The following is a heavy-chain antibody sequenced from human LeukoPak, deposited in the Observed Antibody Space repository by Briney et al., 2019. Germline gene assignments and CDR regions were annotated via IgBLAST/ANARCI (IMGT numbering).Heavy chain of an antibody. CDR3: AREYDFWSGSYNWFDP. V-gene: IGHV4-34*01. J-gene: IGHJ5*02. D-gene: IGHD3-3*01. Sequence: SETLSLTCAVCGGSFSGYYWSWIRQPPGKGLEWIGEINHSGSTNYNPSLKSRVTISVDTSKNQFSLKLSSVTAADTAVYYCAREYDFWSGSYNWFDPWGQGTLVTVSS. CDR2: INHSGST. CDR1: GGSFSGYY.